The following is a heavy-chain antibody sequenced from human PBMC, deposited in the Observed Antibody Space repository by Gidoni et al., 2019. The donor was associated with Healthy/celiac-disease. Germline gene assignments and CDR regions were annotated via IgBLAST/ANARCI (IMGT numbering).Heavy chain of an antibody. J-gene: IGHJ4*02. D-gene: IGHD1-7*01. CDR1: GFTFRRYS. CDR3: ARDQSIRRHSTGTTGDY. V-gene: IGHV3-48*02. CDR2: ISSSSSTI. Sequence: EVQLVESGGGLVQPGGSLRLSCAASGFTFRRYSMNWVRQAPGKGLEWVSYISSSSSTIYDADAVKGRFTISRDNAKNSLYLQMNSLRDEDTAVYYCARDQSIRRHSTGTTGDYWGQGTLVTVSS.